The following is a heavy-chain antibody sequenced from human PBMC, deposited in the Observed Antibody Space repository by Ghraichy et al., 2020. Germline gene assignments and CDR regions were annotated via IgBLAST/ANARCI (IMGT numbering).Heavy chain of an antibody. CDR2: ISNDGNSK. D-gene: IGHD3-10*01. CDR1: GFTFSTYA. Sequence: GGSLRLSCAASGFTFSTYAMNWVRQAPGKGLEWVAVISNDGNSKNYADSVQGRFTISRDNSRNTLYLQMNSLRAEDTAVYYCTRDFLMFRGIFPYYYGMDVWGQGTTVTVSS. CDR3: TRDFLMFRGIFPYYYGMDV. V-gene: IGHV3-30-3*01. J-gene: IGHJ6*02.